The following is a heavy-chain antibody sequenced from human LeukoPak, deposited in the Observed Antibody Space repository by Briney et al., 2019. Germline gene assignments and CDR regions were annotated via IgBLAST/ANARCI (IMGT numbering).Heavy chain of an antibody. J-gene: IGHJ4*02. CDR2: VLYDGSSK. CDR1: GFTFTRYT. Sequence: GRSLRLSCAASGFTFTRYTMHWVRQAPGKGLEWVAVVLYDGSSKYYADSVKGRFTLSRDNSKNTLSLQMNTLRADDTAVYYCVRDNYGGILDFWGQGTLVTVSS. D-gene: IGHD2-21*01. CDR3: VRDNYGGILDF. V-gene: IGHV3-30*04.